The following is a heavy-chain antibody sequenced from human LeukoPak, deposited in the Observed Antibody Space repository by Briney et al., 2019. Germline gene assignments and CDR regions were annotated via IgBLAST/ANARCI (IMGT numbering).Heavy chain of an antibody. D-gene: IGHD2-15*01. V-gene: IGHV4-59*02. CDR3: ATTICSGGSCSGY. J-gene: IGHJ4*02. CDR2: IYHSGTT. CDR1: GASVSSHY. Sequence: SETLSLTCAVSGASVSSHYWSWIRQSPGKGLEWIGHIYHSGTTKYNPSFKSRVTISVDTPKSQFSLKLKSVTAADTALYYCATTICSGGSCSGYWGQGTLVTVSS.